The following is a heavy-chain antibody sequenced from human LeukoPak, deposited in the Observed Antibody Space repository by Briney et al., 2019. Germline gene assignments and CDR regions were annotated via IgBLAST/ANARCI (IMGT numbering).Heavy chain of an antibody. CDR3: ASNTEREYFQH. V-gene: IGHV4-39*07. J-gene: IGHJ1*01. CDR2: IYYSGST. Sequence: KPSETLSLTCTVSGGSISSSSYYWGWIRQPPGKGLEWIGSIYYSGSTYYNPSLKSRVTISVDTSKNQFSLKLSSVTAADTAVYYCASNTEREYFQHWGQGTLVTVSS. CDR1: GGSISSSSYY. D-gene: IGHD2-2*02.